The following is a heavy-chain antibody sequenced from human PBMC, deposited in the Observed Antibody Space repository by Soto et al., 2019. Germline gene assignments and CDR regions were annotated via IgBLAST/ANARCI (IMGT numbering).Heavy chain of an antibody. Sequence: PGGSLRLSCAASGFTFSSYSMNWVRQAPGKGLEWVSSISSSSSYIYYADSVKGRFTISRDNAKNSLYLQMNSLRAEDTAVYYCARSFRGIAVAGNPAWFDPWGQGTLVTVSS. D-gene: IGHD6-19*01. CDR1: GFTFSSYS. V-gene: IGHV3-21*01. CDR3: ARSFRGIAVAGNPAWFDP. CDR2: ISSSSSYI. J-gene: IGHJ5*02.